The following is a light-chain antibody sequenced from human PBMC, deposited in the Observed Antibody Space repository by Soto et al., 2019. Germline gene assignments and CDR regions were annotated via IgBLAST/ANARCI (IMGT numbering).Light chain of an antibody. V-gene: IGKV1-39*01. Sequence: DIQMTQSPSSLSASVGDRVTITCRASQSISNYLNWYQQKPGKAPKPLIYAASSLQSGVPSRFSGSGSGTDFTLTISSLQPEDFATYYCQQSYSTLSITFGQGTRLEIK. CDR1: QSISNY. CDR3: QQSYSTLSIT. J-gene: IGKJ5*01. CDR2: AAS.